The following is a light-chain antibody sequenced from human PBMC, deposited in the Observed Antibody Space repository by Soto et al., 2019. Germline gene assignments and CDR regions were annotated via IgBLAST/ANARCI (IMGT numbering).Light chain of an antibody. V-gene: IGKV3-11*01. CDR2: EAS. J-gene: IGKJ4*01. CDR3: HQYNTWPLT. Sequence: EVVLTQSPSTLSLSPGERATLSCRARQRVSAYTAWFQQKPGQPPRLVIYEASNRATGIPDRFNGSGSGTEFTLAISSLQSEDFAIYYCHQYNTWPLTFGGGTKVDIK. CDR1: QRVSAY.